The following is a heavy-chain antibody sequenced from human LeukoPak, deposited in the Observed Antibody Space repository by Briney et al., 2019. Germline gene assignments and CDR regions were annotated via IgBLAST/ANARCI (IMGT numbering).Heavy chain of an antibody. V-gene: IGHV3-48*01. CDR3: AKPMRAGATGYYYGMDV. CDR1: GFTFSSYS. Sequence: GGSLRLSCAASGFTFSSYSMNWVRQAPGKGLEWVSYISSSSSTIYYADSVKGRFTISRDNSKNTLYLQMNSLRAEDTAVYYCAKPMRAGATGYYYGMDVWGQGTTVTVSS. D-gene: IGHD1-26*01. CDR2: ISSSSSTI. J-gene: IGHJ6*02.